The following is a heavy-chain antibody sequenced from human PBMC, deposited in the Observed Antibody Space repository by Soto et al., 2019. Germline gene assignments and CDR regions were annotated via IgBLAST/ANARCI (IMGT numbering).Heavy chain of an antibody. Sequence: ALRLAWAASAFSVNNFAMHWVRPGPWAWRAWVSAIPSHGNDKYYSGSVNGRFTISRDNSMNTLYPQMNCRRAEKTAFYYCAKYRDIGAAGDQFSCWGQGTRVTVPS. CDR2: IPSHGNDK. CDR3: AKYRDIGAAGDQFSC. D-gene: IGHD6-13*01. J-gene: IGHJ4*02. V-gene: IGHV3-30*18. CDR1: AFSVNNFA.